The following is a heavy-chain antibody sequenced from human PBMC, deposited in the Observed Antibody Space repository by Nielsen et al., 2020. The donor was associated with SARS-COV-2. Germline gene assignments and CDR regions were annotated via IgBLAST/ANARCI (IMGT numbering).Heavy chain of an antibody. J-gene: IGHJ4*02. CDR3: AGDGGGGYDIREGFDY. D-gene: IGHD3-9*01. CDR2: IWYDGSNK. CDR1: GFTISSYG. Sequence: GGSLRLSCGASGFTISSYGMHWVRQAPGKGLEWVAVIWYDGSNKYYADSVKGRVTISRDNSKNTLYLQMNSLRAEDTAIYYCAGDGGGGYDIREGFDYWGQGTLVTVSS. V-gene: IGHV3-33*08.